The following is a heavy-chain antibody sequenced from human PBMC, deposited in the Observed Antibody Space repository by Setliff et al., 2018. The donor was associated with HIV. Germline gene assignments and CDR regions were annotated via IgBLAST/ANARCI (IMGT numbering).Heavy chain of an antibody. CDR3: AKSYGSGWSADTFDI. Sequence: SETLSLTCTVSGASIGSGDHYWTWIRQPPGKGLEWIGYIYYSGTTYYNSSLKSRVTISLHTSKNQFSLKLSSVTAADTAMYYCAKSYGSGWSADTFDIWGQGTVVTVS. CDR2: IYYSGTT. V-gene: IGHV4-30-4*01. D-gene: IGHD6-19*01. J-gene: IGHJ3*02. CDR1: GASIGSGDHY.